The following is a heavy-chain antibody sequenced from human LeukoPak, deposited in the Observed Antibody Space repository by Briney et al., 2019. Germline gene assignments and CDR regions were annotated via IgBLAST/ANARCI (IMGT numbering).Heavy chain of an antibody. V-gene: IGHV1-69*13. CDR1: GGTFSSYG. CDR3: ARDLGTNGVHYGMDV. J-gene: IGHJ6*02. Sequence: GASVTVSCKASGGTFSSYGISWVRQAPGQGLEWMGGIIPLFGTANYTQTLQSRVTITADESTSTAYMELSSLRSADTAVYYCARDLGTNGVHYGMDVWGQGTTVTVSS. D-gene: IGHD2-8*01. CDR2: IIPLFGTA.